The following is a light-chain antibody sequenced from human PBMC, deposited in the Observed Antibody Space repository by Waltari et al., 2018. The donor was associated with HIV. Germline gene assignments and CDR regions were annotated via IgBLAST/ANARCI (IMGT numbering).Light chain of an antibody. J-gene: IGLJ3*02. CDR2: DVS. V-gene: IGLV2-11*01. CDR3: CSYAGGYTWV. Sequence: QSALTQPRSVSGSPGQSVTISCTGTSSDVGGYNYVSWYQQQPGKAPKLMIYDVSGRPSGVPDRFSGSKSGNTASLTISGLQAEDEADYYCCSYAGGYTWVCGGGTKLTVL. CDR1: SSDVGGYNY.